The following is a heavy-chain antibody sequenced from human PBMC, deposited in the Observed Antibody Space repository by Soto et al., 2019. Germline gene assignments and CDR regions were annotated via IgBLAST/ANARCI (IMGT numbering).Heavy chain of an antibody. D-gene: IGHD3-10*01. V-gene: IGHV1-69*01. CDR1: GGTFSSYA. Sequence: QVQLVQSGAKVKKPGSSVKVSCKASGGTFSSYAISWVRQAPGQGLEWMGGIIPIFGTANYAQKFQGRVTITADESTSTADMELSSLRSEDTAVYYCARGKGGRLWFGESHYYGMDVWGQGTTVTVSS. CDR2: IIPIFGTA. CDR3: ARGKGGRLWFGESHYYGMDV. J-gene: IGHJ6*02.